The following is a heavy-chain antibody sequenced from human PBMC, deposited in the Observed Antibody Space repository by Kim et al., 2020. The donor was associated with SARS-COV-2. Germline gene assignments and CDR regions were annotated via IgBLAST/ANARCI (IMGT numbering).Heavy chain of an antibody. CDR2: ISNDDTYK. CDR3: ARAREKSFDY. CDR1: GFSFSSRG. J-gene: IGHJ4*02. V-gene: IGHV3-30*03. Sequence: GGSLRLSCAASGFSFSSRGIHWVRQAPGKGLEWVAVISNDDTYKNYADSVKGRFTISRDNSKNTVDLQMNSLRVEDTAVYYCARAREKSFDYWGQGTLVTVSS.